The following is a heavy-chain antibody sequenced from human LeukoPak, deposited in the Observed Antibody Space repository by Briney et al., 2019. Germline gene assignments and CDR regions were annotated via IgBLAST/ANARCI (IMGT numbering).Heavy chain of an antibody. Sequence: PSETLSLTCTVSGGSISSSSYYWGWIRQPPGKGLEWTGSIYYSGSTYYNPSLKSRVTISVDTSKNQFSLKLSSVTAADTAVYYCARRVQAMVDAFDIWGQGTMVTVSS. J-gene: IGHJ3*02. D-gene: IGHD1-1*01. V-gene: IGHV4-39*07. CDR2: IYYSGST. CDR3: ARRVQAMVDAFDI. CDR1: GGSISSSSYY.